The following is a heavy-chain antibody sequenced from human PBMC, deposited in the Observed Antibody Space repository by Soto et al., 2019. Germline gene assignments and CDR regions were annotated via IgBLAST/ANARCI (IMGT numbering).Heavy chain of an antibody. D-gene: IGHD6-13*01. CDR3: ARDRGRIEAAGTDLVYRYYYYGMDV. Sequence: PSETLSLTCTVSGGSISSYYWSWIRQPPGKGLEWIGYIYYSGSTNYNPSLKSRVTISVDTPKNQFSLKLSSVTAADTAVYYCARDRGRIEAAGTDLVYRYYYYGMDVWGQGTTVT. V-gene: IGHV4-59*01. CDR1: GGSISSYY. CDR2: IYYSGST. J-gene: IGHJ6*02.